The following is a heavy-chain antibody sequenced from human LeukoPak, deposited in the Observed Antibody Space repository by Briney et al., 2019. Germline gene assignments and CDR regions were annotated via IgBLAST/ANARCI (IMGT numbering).Heavy chain of an antibody. CDR1: GYTFTGYY. CDR2: INPNSGGT. D-gene: IGHD5-18*01. Sequence: EASVEDSCKASGYTFTGYYMHWVRQAPGQGLEWMGWINPNSGGTNYAQKFQGRDTMTRDTSISTAYMELSRLRSYDTAVYYCARVEGGYSYGYSPRFDIWGQGTMVTVSS. CDR3: ARVEGGYSYGYSPRFDI. V-gene: IGHV1-2*02. J-gene: IGHJ3*02.